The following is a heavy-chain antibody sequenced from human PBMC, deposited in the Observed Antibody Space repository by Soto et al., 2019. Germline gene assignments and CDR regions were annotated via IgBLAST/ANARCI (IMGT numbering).Heavy chain of an antibody. CDR2: IYYSGST. Sequence: QVQLQESGPGLVKPSETLSLTCTVSGGSISSYYWSWIRQPPGQGLEWIGYIYYSGSTNYNPSLKSRVTISVDTSKNQFSLKLSSVTAADTAVYYCARTKYSSGWYRIWGQGTMVTVSS. J-gene: IGHJ3*02. CDR3: ARTKYSSGWYRI. D-gene: IGHD6-19*01. V-gene: IGHV4-59*08. CDR1: GGSISSYY.